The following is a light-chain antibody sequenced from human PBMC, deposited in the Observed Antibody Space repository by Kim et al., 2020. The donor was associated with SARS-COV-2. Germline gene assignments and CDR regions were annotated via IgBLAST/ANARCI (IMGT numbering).Light chain of an antibody. CDR3: QQYINWPPWT. J-gene: IGKJ1*01. CDR2: GAS. CDR1: QSVDNN. V-gene: IGKV3-15*01. Sequence: SPGERATLSCRASQSVDNNLAWYQQTPGQAPRLLIYGASTRATGIPARFSGSGSGTEFTLTISSLQSEDFAVYYCQQYINWPPWTFGQGTKVDIK.